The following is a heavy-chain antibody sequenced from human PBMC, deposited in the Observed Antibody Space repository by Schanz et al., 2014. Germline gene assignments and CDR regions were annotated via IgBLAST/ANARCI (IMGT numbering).Heavy chain of an antibody. J-gene: IGHJ4*02. CDR3: ASPSGYSDYGTYFDV. CDR1: GFTFSSYG. Sequence: QVQLVESGGGVVQPGRSLRLSCAASGFTFSSYGMHWVRQAPGKGLEWVAVIWYDENNKYYADSVKGRFTMSRDNSRNTLYLQMNSLRTEDTAVYYCASPSGYSDYGTYFDVWGQGTLVTGSS. V-gene: IGHV3-33*01. CDR2: IWYDENNK. D-gene: IGHD5-12*01.